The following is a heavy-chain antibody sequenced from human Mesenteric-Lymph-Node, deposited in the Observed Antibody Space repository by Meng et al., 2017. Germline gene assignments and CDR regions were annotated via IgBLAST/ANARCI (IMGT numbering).Heavy chain of an antibody. V-gene: IGHV7-4-1*02. CDR3: ARESDVNGYNEADAFDI. D-gene: IGHD2-8*01. CDR2: INTNTGNP. J-gene: IGHJ3*02. CDR1: GYPFTTYG. Sequence: ASVKVSCKASGYPFTTYGVNWVRQAPGQGLEWMGWINTNTGNPTYAQGFTGQFVFSLDASVSTAYLQISSLKAEDSAVYYCARESDVNGYNEADAFDIWGQGTMVTVSS.